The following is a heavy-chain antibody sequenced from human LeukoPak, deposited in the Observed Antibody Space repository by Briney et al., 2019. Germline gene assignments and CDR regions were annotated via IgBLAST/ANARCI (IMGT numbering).Heavy chain of an antibody. CDR1: GFTFTTYW. CDR3: AKGHRYDFWSGYLTPNWFDP. Sequence: GGSLRLSCAASGFTFTTYWMHWVRQAPGKGLVWVSHINSDGSITSYADSVKGRFTISRDNAKNTLYLQMNSLRAEDTAVYYCAKGHRYDFWSGYLTPNWFDPWGQGTLVTVSS. D-gene: IGHD3-3*01. J-gene: IGHJ5*02. V-gene: IGHV3-74*01. CDR2: INSDGSIT.